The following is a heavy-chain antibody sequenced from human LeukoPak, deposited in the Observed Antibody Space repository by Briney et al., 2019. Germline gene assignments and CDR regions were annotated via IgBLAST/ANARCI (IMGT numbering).Heavy chain of an antibody. D-gene: IGHD2-2*01. J-gene: IGHJ4*02. CDR1: GFTIDDYG. CDR3: ARDSDQLYYFDY. CDR2: INWNGGST. V-gene: IGHV3-20*04. Sequence: GGSLRLSCAASGFTIDDYGVSWVRQAPGKGLEWVSGINWNGGSTGYADSVKGRFTISRDNAKNSLYLQMNSLRAEDTALYYCARDSDQLYYFDYWGQGTLVTVSS.